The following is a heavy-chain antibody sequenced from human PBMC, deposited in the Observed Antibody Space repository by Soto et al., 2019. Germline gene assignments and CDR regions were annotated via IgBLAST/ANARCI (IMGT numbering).Heavy chain of an antibody. J-gene: IGHJ5*02. D-gene: IGHD7-27*01. V-gene: IGHV3-20*01. Sequence: GGSLRLSCAASGFTFDDYGMSWVRQAPGKGLEWVSGINWNGGSTGYADSVKGRFTISRDNAKNSLYLQMNSLRAEDTALYHCAKSTGDGWFDPWGQGTLVTVSS. CDR1: GFTFDDYG. CDR3: AKSTGDGWFDP. CDR2: INWNGGST.